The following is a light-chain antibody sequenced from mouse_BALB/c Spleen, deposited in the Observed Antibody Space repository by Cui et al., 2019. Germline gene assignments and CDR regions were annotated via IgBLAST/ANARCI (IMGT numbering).Light chain of an antibody. CDR2: PAS. Sequence: DIVMTQPPKFMSTSVGDRVSVTCKASQNVGTNVAWYQQKPGQSPKALIYPASNRYSGVPDRFTGSGSGTDFSLTISNVQAEDLAAYFCQQYSSYPLTFGSVTKLEIK. J-gene: IGKJ4*01. CDR1: QNVGTN. CDR3: QQYSSYPLT. V-gene: IGKV6-15*01.